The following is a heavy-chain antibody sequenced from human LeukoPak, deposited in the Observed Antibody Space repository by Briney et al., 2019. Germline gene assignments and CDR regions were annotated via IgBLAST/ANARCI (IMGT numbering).Heavy chain of an antibody. Sequence: PSETLSLTCTVSGGSISSYYWSWIRQPAGKGLEWLGRIYTSGSTNYNPSLKRRVTMSVDTSKNQFSLKLSSVTAADTAVYYCARVSSGWYWGWFDPWGQGTLVTVSS. CDR3: ARVSSGWYWGWFDP. D-gene: IGHD6-19*01. V-gene: IGHV4-4*07. J-gene: IGHJ5*02. CDR2: IYTSGST. CDR1: GGSISSYY.